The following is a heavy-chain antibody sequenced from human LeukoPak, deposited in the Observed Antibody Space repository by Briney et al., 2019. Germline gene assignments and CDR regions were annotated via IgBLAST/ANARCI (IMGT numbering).Heavy chain of an antibody. CDR3: ARAPEMATIPFDY. CDR1: GGTFSSYA. J-gene: IGHJ4*02. V-gene: IGHV1-69*05. CDR2: IIPIFGTA. D-gene: IGHD5-24*01. Sequence: GASVKVSCKASGGTFSSYAISWVRQAPGQGLEWMGRIIPIFGTANYAQKFQGRVTITTDESTSTAYMELSSLRSEDTAVYYCARAPEMATIPFDYWGQGTLVTVSS.